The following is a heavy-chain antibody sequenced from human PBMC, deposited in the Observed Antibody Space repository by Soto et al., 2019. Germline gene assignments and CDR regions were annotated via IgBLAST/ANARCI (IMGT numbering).Heavy chain of an antibody. J-gene: IGHJ4*02. Sequence: QVQLVQSGAEVKKPGASVKVSCKASGYTFTSYDINWVRQAPGQGLEWVGGMTPNSGDTGYAQTFQGRATLTRATSTSTAYMELSSLTSEDTAVYYCARNLYNTGSFDHWGQGTLVTVSS. CDR3: ARNLYNTGSFDH. D-gene: IGHD1-20*01. V-gene: IGHV1-8*02. CDR1: GYTFTSYD. CDR2: MTPNSGDT.